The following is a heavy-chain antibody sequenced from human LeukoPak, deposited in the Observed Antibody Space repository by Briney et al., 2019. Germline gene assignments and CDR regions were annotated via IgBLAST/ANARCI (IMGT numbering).Heavy chain of an antibody. J-gene: IGHJ5*02. CDR3: AKDLSGGEWEPHNWFDP. D-gene: IGHD1-26*01. CDR1: GFTFSSYA. Sequence: GGSLRLSCAASGFTFSSYAMSWVRQAPGKGLEWVSAISGSGGSTYYADSVKGRFTISRDNSKNTLYLQMNSLRAEDTAVYYCAKDLSGGEWEPHNWFDPWGQGTLVTVSS. CDR2: ISGSGGST. V-gene: IGHV3-23*01.